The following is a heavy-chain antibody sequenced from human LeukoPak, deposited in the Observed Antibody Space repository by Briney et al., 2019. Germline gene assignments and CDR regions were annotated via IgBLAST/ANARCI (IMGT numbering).Heavy chain of an antibody. V-gene: IGHV4-34*01. CDR1: VVSFSGYY. J-gene: IGHJ1*01. D-gene: IGHD6-13*01. CDR2: INHSGST. Sequence: SETLSLTCAVCVVSFSGYYWSWIRQPPGKGLEWIGEINHSGSTNYNPSLKSRVTISVDTSKNQFSLKLSYMPGAEKAGYYCARGSIWYRGEYFQHWGQGTLVTVSS. CDR3: ARGSIWYRGEYFQH.